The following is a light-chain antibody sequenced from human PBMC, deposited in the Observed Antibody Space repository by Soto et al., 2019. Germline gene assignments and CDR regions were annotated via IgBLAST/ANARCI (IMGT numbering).Light chain of an antibody. Sequence: EIVLTQSPGTLSLSPGERATLSCGASQSVSRNFLAWYQQRPGQAPRHLIYGAANRATGIPDRFSGSGSGTAFTLTISRLEPEDFAVYYCQQFGTSAYTFGQGTKLDIK. J-gene: IGKJ2*01. V-gene: IGKV3-20*01. CDR2: GAA. CDR1: QSVSRNF. CDR3: QQFGTSAYT.